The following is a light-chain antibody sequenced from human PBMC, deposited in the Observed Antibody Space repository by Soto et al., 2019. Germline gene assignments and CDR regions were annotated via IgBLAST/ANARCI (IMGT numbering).Light chain of an antibody. CDR2: GAS. J-gene: IGKJ4*01. Sequence: EIVLTQSPGTLSLPPGERATLSCRASQTITPTFLAWYQQKPGQAPRLLIYGASSRATDIPDRFSGSGSGTDFNLTISKLEPEDFAVYYCQQFGVSPTFGGGTKVDIK. CDR1: QTITPTF. V-gene: IGKV3-20*01. CDR3: QQFGVSPT.